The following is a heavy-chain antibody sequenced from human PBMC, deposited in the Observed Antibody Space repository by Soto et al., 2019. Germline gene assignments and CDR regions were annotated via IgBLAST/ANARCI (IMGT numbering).Heavy chain of an antibody. J-gene: IGHJ4*02. V-gene: IGHV5-51*01. CDR1: GYSFTTYW. D-gene: IGHD6-19*01. Sequence: RESLKISCEASGYSFTTYWIGWVRQMPGKGLEWMGIIYPGDSDTRYSPSFQGQVTISADKSISTAYLQWSSLKTSDTAMYYCARERAAVADPFDYWGQGTLVTVSS. CDR3: ARERAAVADPFDY. CDR2: IYPGDSDT.